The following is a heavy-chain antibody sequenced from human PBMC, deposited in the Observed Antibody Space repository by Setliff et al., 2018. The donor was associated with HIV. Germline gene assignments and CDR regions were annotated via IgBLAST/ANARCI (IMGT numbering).Heavy chain of an antibody. J-gene: IGHJ4*02. D-gene: IGHD2-15*01. CDR2: LYFGDSDP. V-gene: IGHV5-51*01. CDR1: GSSFSTYW. Sequence: GESLKIYCQTSGSSFSTYWVGWVRQMPGKGLEWLGILYFGDSDPKYNPSFEGQVTISADKSINTAFLQWRSLKTSDTAIYYCARGRGGYFGGGRYYNLPYFDSWGQGTLVTVSS. CDR3: ARGRGGYFGGGRYYNLPYFDS.